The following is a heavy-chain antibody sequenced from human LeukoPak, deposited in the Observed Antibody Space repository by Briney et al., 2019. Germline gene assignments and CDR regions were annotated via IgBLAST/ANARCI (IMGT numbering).Heavy chain of an antibody. D-gene: IGHD3-22*01. J-gene: IGHJ1*01. V-gene: IGHV3-21*01. Sequence: GGSLRLSCAASGFTFSSYSMNWVRQAPGKGLEWVSSISSSSSYIYYADSVKGRFTISRDNAKNSLYLQMNSLRAEDTAVYYCARGAYYYDSSGYYYRQYFHHWGQGTLLTVSS. CDR2: ISSSSSYI. CDR1: GFTFSSYS. CDR3: ARGAYYYDSSGYYYRQYFHH.